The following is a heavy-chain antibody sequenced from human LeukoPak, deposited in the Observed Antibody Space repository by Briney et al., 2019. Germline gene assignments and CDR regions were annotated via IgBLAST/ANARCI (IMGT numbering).Heavy chain of an antibody. V-gene: IGHV4-61*02. CDR3: ARSEDFWSGYAEYFQH. CDR2: IYTSGST. J-gene: IGHJ1*01. Sequence: SQTLSLTCTVSGGSISSGSYYWSWIRQPAGKGLEWIGRIYTSGSTNYNPSLKSRVTISVDTSKNQFSLKLSSVTAADTAVYYCARSEDFWSGYAEYFQHWGQGTLVTVSS. D-gene: IGHD3-3*01. CDR1: GGSISSGSYY.